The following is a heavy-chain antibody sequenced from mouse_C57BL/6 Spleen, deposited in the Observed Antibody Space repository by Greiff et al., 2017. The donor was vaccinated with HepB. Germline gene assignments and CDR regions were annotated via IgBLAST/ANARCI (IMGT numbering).Heavy chain of an antibody. CDR1: GYTFTSYW. D-gene: IGHD2-4*01. V-gene: IGHV1-55*01. CDR3: ARGYDYDAAWFAY. CDR2: IYPGSGST. J-gene: IGHJ3*01. Sequence: VQLQQPGAELVKPGASVKMSCKASGYTFTSYWITWVKQRPGQGLEWIGDIYPGSGSTNYNEKFKSKATLTVDTSSSTAYMQLSSLTSEDSAVYYCARGYDYDAAWFAYWGQGTLVTVSA.